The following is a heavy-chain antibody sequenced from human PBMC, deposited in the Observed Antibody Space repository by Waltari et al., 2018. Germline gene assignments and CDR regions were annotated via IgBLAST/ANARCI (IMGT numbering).Heavy chain of an antibody. V-gene: IGHV3-13*01. CDR3: ARGGTVTDFDY. CDR1: GFALSSYD. Sequence: EVQLVESGGGLVQPGGSLRLSCAASGFALSSYDMHWVRQATGKGLEWVSSIGTADDTYHSGSVKGRFTISRENAKNSLHLQMNALGAEDTAVYYCARGGTVTDFDYWGHGTLVIVSS. J-gene: IGHJ4*01. CDR2: IGTADDT. D-gene: IGHD4-17*01.